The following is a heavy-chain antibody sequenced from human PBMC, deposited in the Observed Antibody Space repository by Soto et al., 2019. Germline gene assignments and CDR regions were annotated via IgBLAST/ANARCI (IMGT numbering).Heavy chain of an antibody. CDR3: ARQGLYRPVGAHTSLFDY. V-gene: IGHV4-39*01. CDR2: IYYSGIT. D-gene: IGHD1-26*01. Sequence: PSETLSLTGTVSGGSISSSSYYWGWIRQPPGKGLGWIGSIYYSGITHYNPSLKSRVTISVYTSKNKFSLKLSSVTAADTAVYYCARQGLYRPVGAHTSLFDYLGQGTRVTVAS. J-gene: IGHJ4*02. CDR1: GGSISSSSYY.